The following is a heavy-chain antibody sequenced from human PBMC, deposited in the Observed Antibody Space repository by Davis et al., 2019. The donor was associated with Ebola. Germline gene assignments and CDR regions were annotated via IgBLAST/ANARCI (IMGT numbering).Heavy chain of an antibody. V-gene: IGHV1-18*01. D-gene: IGHD1-26*01. CDR3: ARDQASSGSYHEVYYYGMDV. Sequence: AASVKVSCKASGYTFTSYGISWVRQAPGQGLEWMGWISAYNGNTNYAQKLQGRVTMTTDTSTSTAYMELRSLRSDDTAVYYCARDQASSGSYHEVYYYGMDVWGKGTTVTVSS. CDR2: ISAYNGNT. J-gene: IGHJ6*04. CDR1: GYTFTSYG.